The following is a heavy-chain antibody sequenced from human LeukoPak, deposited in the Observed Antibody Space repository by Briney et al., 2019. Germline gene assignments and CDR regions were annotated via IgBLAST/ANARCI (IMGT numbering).Heavy chain of an antibody. V-gene: IGHV4-59*08. J-gene: IGHJ4*02. D-gene: IGHD3-10*01. CDR3: ATMVRGVIIPSY. Sequence: SETLSLTCTVSGGSISSYYWSWIRQPPGKGLEWIGYIYYSGSTNYNPSLKSRVTISVDTSKNQFSLKLSSVTAADTAVYYCATMVRGVIIPSYWGQGTLVTVSS. CDR1: GGSISSYY. CDR2: IYYSGST.